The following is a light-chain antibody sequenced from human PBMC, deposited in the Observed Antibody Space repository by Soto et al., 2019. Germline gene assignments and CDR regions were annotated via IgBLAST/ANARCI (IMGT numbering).Light chain of an antibody. V-gene: IGKV3-15*01. CDR1: QSVSSN. Sequence: EIVMTQSPATLSVSPGERATLSCRASQSVSSNLAWYQQQPGQAPRLLIYGASTRATGIPARFSGSGSVTDFTFSIRRLESEDFEGYYFQQYGYPPQAFGQGAKVGIK. CDR3: QQYGYPPQA. J-gene: IGKJ1*01. CDR2: GAS.